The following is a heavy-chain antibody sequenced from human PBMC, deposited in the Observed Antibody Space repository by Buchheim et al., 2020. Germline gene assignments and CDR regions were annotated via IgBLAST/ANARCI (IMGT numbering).Heavy chain of an antibody. CDR2: ISAHNGDR. CDR3: ARDRGATHWGFVPFDY. CDR1: GYTFTYYG. Sequence: QVQLVQSGAEVKKPGASVKVSCKASGYTFTYYGISWVRQAPGQGLEWMGWISAHNGDRKYAQNFQGRLSMTTDTSTNTAYMELSSLKSGDTAVYYCARDRGATHWGFVPFDYWGQGT. D-gene: IGHD7-27*01. V-gene: IGHV1-18*01. J-gene: IGHJ4*02.